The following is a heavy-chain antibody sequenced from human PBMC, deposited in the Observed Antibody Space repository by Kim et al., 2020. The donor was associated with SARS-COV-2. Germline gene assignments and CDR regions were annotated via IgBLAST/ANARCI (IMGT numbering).Heavy chain of an antibody. Sequence: SVKGRFTISRDNSKNTLYLQMNSLRAEDTAVYYCASEAPYSSSSGYYFDYWGQGTLVTVSS. D-gene: IGHD6-6*01. J-gene: IGHJ4*02. V-gene: IGHV3-30*07. CDR3: ASEAPYSSSSGYYFDY.